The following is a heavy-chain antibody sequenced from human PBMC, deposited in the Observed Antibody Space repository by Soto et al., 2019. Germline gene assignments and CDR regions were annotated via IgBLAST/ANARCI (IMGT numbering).Heavy chain of an antibody. Sequence: SETKSLTCTVSGGSISSYDLSWIRQHPGKGLEWIGYIYYSGSTNYNPSLKSRVTISVDTSKNQFSLKLSSVTAADTAVYYCARGWGYYFDYWGQGTLVTVS. V-gene: IGHV4-59*01. CDR3: ARGWGYYFDY. CDR2: IYYSGST. CDR1: GGSISSYD. J-gene: IGHJ4*02. D-gene: IGHD3-16*01.